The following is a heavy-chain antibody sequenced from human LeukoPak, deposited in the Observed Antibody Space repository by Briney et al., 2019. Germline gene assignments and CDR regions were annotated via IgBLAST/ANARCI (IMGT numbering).Heavy chain of an antibody. V-gene: IGHV3-74*01. CDR1: GFTFKLYW. CDR3: AREGSSTWYRGIAAEYFQH. CDR2: INTDGGST. J-gene: IGHJ1*01. Sequence: GGSLRLSCAASGFTFKLYWMHWVRQVPGKGPVWVARINTDGGSTSYADSVKGRFTISRDNAKNTLYLQMNSLRAEDTAVYYCAREGSSTWYRGIAAEYFQHWGQGTLVTVSS. D-gene: IGHD6-13*01.